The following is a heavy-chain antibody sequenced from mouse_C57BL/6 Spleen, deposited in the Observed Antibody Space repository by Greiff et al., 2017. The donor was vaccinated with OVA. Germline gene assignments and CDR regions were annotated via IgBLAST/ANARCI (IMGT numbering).Heavy chain of an antibody. J-gene: IGHJ3*01. CDR3: ARSTMVTTGPAWFAY. V-gene: IGHV1-54*01. Sequence: QVQLQQSGAELVRPGTSVKVSCKASGYAFTNYLIEWVKQRPGQGLEWIGVINPGSGGTNYNETFKGKATLTADKSSSTAYMQLSSLTSEDSAVYFCARSTMVTTGPAWFAYWGQGTLVTVSA. CDR1: GYAFTNYL. D-gene: IGHD2-2*01. CDR2: INPGSGGT.